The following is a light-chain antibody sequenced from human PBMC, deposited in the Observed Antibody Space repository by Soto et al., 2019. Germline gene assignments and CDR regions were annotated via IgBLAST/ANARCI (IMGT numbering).Light chain of an antibody. Sequence: QSVLTQPPSLSAAPGQKVTISCSGSSSNIGSNYVSWYQQLPGTAPKLLIYESDKRPSGIPDRFSGSKSGTSATLGISGLQTGDEADYYFGPWDGSLSANWVFGGGTKVTVL. J-gene: IGLJ3*02. CDR3: GPWDGSLSANWV. V-gene: IGLV1-51*02. CDR1: SSNIGSNY. CDR2: ESD.